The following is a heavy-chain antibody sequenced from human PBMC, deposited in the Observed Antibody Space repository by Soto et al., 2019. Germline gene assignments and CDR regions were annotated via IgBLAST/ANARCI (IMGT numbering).Heavy chain of an antibody. V-gene: IGHV3-23*01. CDR1: GFTFSSYA. J-gene: IGHJ4*02. CDR2: ISGSGGST. Sequence: GWSLRLSCAASGFTFSSYAMSWVRQAPGKGLEWVSAISGSGGSTYYADSVKGRFTISRDNSKNTLYLQMNSLRAEDTAVYYCAKSSSWFYSTAADYWGQGTLVTVSS. D-gene: IGHD6-13*01. CDR3: AKSSSWFYSTAADY.